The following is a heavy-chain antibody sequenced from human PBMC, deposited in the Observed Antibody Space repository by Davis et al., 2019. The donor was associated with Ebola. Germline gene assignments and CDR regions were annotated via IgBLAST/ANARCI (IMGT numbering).Heavy chain of an antibody. J-gene: IGHJ6*02. V-gene: IGHV3-30-3*01. CDR2: ISYDGSNK. Sequence: GGSLRLSCAASGFTFSSYAMHWVRQAPGKGLEWVAVISYDGSNKYYADSVKGRFTISRDNSKNTLYLQMNSLRAEDTAVYYCARDPHRYCTGGVCYTRYYYYYYGMDVWGQGTTVTVSS. D-gene: IGHD2-8*02. CDR3: ARDPHRYCTGGVCYTRYYYYYYGMDV. CDR1: GFTFSSYA.